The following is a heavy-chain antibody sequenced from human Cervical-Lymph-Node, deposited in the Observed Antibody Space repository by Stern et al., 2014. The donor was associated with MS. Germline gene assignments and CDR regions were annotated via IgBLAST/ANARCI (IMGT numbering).Heavy chain of an antibody. J-gene: IGHJ3*02. CDR1: GFSLSHVRMG. CDR2: IFSNDEK. CDR3: ARVMQRLAGDAFDI. Sequence: VTLRESGPGLVKPTETLTLTCTVSGFSLSHVRMGVSRIRQPPGQALEWLVHIFSNDEKSYTTSLKGRLPISKDISKSQVILNMTHMDPADTATYYCARVMQRLAGDAFDIWGQGTMVSVSS. D-gene: IGHD6-25*01. V-gene: IGHV2-26*01.